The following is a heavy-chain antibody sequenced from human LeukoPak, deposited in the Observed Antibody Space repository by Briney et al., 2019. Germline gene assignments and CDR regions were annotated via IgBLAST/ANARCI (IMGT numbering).Heavy chain of an antibody. CDR3: ARGGTGTTDAFDI. Sequence: GGSLRLSCAASGFTFSSYAMHWVRQAPGKGLEYVSAISSNGGSTYYANSVKGRFTISRDNSKNTLYLRMGSLRAEDMAVYYCARGGTGTTDAFDIWGQGTMVTVSS. V-gene: IGHV3-64*01. CDR1: GFTFSSYA. D-gene: IGHD1-1*01. J-gene: IGHJ3*02. CDR2: ISSNGGST.